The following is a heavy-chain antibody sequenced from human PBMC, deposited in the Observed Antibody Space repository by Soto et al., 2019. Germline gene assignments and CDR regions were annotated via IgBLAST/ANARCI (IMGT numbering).Heavy chain of an antibody. Sequence: PGGSLRLSCAASGFTFSSYAMHWVRQAPGKGLEWVAVISYDGSNKYYADSVKGRFTISRDNSKNTLYPQMNSLRAEDTAVYYCARDTVAGGDYFDYWGQGTLVTVSS. D-gene: IGHD6-19*01. J-gene: IGHJ4*02. CDR1: GFTFSSYA. CDR2: ISYDGSNK. V-gene: IGHV3-30-3*01. CDR3: ARDTVAGGDYFDY.